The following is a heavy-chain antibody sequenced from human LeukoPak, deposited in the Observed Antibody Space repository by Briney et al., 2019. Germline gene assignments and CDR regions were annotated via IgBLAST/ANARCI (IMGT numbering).Heavy chain of an antibody. J-gene: IGHJ4*02. CDR3: AKEGGPARPGLDS. V-gene: IGHV4-59*11. CDR1: GASMSSHY. D-gene: IGHD6-6*01. Sequence: SETLSLTCTVSGASMSSHYWTWMRKDPGTGLEWIGNIYHTGSTSYNPALESRVTISLGTSNNQFSLKLTSVTAADTAVYYCAKEGGPARPGLDSWGQGTLVTVSS. CDR2: IYHTGST.